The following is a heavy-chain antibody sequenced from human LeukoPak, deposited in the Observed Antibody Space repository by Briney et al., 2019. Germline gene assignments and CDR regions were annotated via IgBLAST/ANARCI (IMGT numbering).Heavy chain of an antibody. Sequence: SGTLSLTCTVSGVSISSYYWSWIRQPPGKGLEWIGYIDHSGTTNYNATLKSRVTISVDTSKIQFSLKLSSVTAADTAVYYCARVSWFPGTSYYYMDVWGKGTTVTVSS. D-gene: IGHD1-1*01. V-gene: IGHV4-59*01. CDR1: GVSISSYY. CDR2: IDHSGTT. CDR3: ARVSWFPGTSYYYMDV. J-gene: IGHJ6*03.